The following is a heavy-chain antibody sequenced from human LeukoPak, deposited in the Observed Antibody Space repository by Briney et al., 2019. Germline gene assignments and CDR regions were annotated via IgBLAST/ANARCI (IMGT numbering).Heavy chain of an antibody. CDR1: GFTFSSYG. CDR2: ISNDGSNK. D-gene: IGHD3-22*01. Sequence: GSLRLSCAASGFTFSSYGMHWVRQAPGRGLEWVASISNDGSNKYYADSVRGRFTISRDNSKNTLYLQMNSLRAEDTAVYSCAKEAYYYDSRGYHNYYYYGMDVWGQGTTVTVSS. CDR3: AKEAYYYDSRGYHNYYYYGMDV. V-gene: IGHV3-30*18. J-gene: IGHJ6*02.